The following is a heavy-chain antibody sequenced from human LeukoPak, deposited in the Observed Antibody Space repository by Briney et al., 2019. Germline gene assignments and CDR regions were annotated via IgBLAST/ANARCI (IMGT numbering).Heavy chain of an antibody. Sequence: RGESLKISCKGSGYSFTSYWIGWVRQMPGKGLEWMGIIYPGDSDTRYSPSFQGQVTISADKSISTAYLQWSSLKASDTAMYYCARLTHPKYYDILTGYYKSWFDPWGQGTLVTVSS. CDR2: IYPGDSDT. D-gene: IGHD3-9*01. CDR3: ARLTHPKYYDILTGYYKSWFDP. V-gene: IGHV5-51*01. J-gene: IGHJ5*02. CDR1: GYSFTSYW.